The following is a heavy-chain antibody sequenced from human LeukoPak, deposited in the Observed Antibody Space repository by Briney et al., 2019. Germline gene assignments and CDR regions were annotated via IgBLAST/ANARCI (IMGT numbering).Heavy chain of an antibody. CDR2: IRYDGSNK. D-gene: IGHD3-3*01. CDR3: AKVIETNYDFWSGYYGIGAFDI. Sequence: GGSLRLSCAASGFTFSSYGMHWVRRAPGKGLEWGAFIRYDGSNKYYADSVKGRFTISRDNSKNTLYLQMNSLRAEDTAVYYCAKVIETNYDFWSGYYGIGAFDISGQGTMVTVSS. CDR1: GFTFSSYG. J-gene: IGHJ3*02. V-gene: IGHV3-30*02.